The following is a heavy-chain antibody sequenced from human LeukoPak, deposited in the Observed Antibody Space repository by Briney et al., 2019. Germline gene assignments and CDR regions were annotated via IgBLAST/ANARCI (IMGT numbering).Heavy chain of an antibody. CDR3: ARDNMGSYDS. CDR2: SKARAESYTT. Sequence: AGSLRLSCAASGCIFNDYCMAWFRQAPGKGLEWVGRSKARAESYTTYYAASVKGRFIISRDNSKNLLYLQMNSLETEDTAVYYCARDNMGSYDSWGQGTLVTVSS. CDR1: GCIFNDYC. D-gene: IGHD3-10*01. J-gene: IGHJ4*02. V-gene: IGHV3-72*01.